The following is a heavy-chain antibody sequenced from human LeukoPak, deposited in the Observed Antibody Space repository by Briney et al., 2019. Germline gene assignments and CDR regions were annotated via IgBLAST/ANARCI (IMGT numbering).Heavy chain of an antibody. Sequence: SQTLSLTCTVSGGSISSGGYYWSWIRQHPGKGLEWIGCIYYSGSTYYNPSLKSRVTISVDTSKNQFSLKLSSVTAADTAVYYCARVTSYGLLYWFDPWGQGTLVTVSS. CDR1: GGSISSGGYY. D-gene: IGHD5-18*01. V-gene: IGHV4-31*03. CDR3: ARVTSYGLLYWFDP. CDR2: IYYSGST. J-gene: IGHJ5*02.